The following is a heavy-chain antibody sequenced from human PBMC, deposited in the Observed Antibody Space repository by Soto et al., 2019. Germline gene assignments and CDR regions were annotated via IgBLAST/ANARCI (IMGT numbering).Heavy chain of an antibody. CDR3: ARFLEAAAGNYGMDV. CDR2: IIPIFGTA. CDR1: GGTFSSYA. V-gene: IGHV1-69*13. J-gene: IGHJ6*02. Sequence: ASVKVSCKASGGTFSSYAISWVRQAPGQGLEWMGGIIPIFGTANYAQKFQGRVTITADESTSTAYMELSSLRSEDTAVYYCARFLEAAAGNYGMDVWGQGTTVTVSS. D-gene: IGHD6-13*01.